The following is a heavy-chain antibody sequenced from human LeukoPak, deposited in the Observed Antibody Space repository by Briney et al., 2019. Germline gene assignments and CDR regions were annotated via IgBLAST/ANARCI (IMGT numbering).Heavy chain of an antibody. D-gene: IGHD6-19*01. V-gene: IGHV3-74*01. CDR3: ARGPRGQWLNYYYYYMDV. CDR2: INSDGSST. J-gene: IGHJ6*03. CDR1: GFTFSSYW. Sequence: PGGSLRLSCAASGFTFSSYWMHCVRQAPGKGLVWVSRINSDGSSTSYADSVKGRFTISRDNAKNTLYLQMNSLRAEDTAVYYCARGPRGQWLNYYYYYMDVWGKGTTVTVSS.